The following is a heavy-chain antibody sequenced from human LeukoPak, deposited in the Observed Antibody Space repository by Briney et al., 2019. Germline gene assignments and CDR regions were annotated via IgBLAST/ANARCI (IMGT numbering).Heavy chain of an antibody. CDR3: AKTTSPVDISGYIDY. CDR1: GFTFSSYG. Sequence: GGSLRLSCAASGFTFSSYGMSWGRQAPGEGLEWVSAISGSGGGTYYADSVKGRFTISRDNSKNTLYLQMNSLRAEDTAVYYCAKTTSPVDISGYIDYWGQGTLVTVPS. D-gene: IGHD3-22*01. CDR2: ISGSGGGT. V-gene: IGHV3-23*01. J-gene: IGHJ4*02.